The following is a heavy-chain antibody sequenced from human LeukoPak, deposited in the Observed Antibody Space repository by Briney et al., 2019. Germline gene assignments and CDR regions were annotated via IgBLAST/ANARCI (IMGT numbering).Heavy chain of an antibody. V-gene: IGHV1-69*04. D-gene: IGHD3-9*01. Sequence: ASVKVSCKASGGTFSTYAISWVRQAPGQGLEWMGRIIPMLDIANYAQKFQGRVTITADKSTSTAYMELSSLRSEDTAVYYCARDDRYDILTGYYPLDYWGQGTLVTVSS. CDR1: GGTFSTYA. J-gene: IGHJ4*02. CDR3: ARDDRYDILTGYYPLDY. CDR2: IIPMLDIA.